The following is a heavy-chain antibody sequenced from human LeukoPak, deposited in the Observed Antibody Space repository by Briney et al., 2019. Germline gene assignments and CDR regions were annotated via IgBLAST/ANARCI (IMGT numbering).Heavy chain of an antibody. CDR2: IWYDGSKK. Sequence: PGGSLRLSCAASGFSFSSYGMHWVRQAPGKGLEWVAVIWYDGSKKYYADSVKGRFTISGDNAKNSLYLQMNSLRDEDTAVYYCARSASTFYDQTDWGQGTLVTVSS. J-gene: IGHJ4*02. D-gene: IGHD3-3*01. CDR3: ARSASTFYDQTD. CDR1: GFSFSSYG. V-gene: IGHV3-33*01.